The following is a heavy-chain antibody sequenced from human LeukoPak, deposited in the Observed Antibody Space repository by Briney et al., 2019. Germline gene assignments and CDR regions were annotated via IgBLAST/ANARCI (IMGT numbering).Heavy chain of an antibody. CDR3: ARVYCSGGTCYSFDY. CDR1: GFTFSCYT. J-gene: IGHJ4*02. D-gene: IGHD2-15*01. CDR2: IGTNSNFI. Sequence: GGSLRLSCAASGFTFSCYTMNWVRQAPGKGLELVSSIGTNSNFIYYADSLKGRFTISRDNPKNSLYLQMNSLRAEDTAVYYCARVYCSGGTCYSFDYWGQGTLVTVSS. V-gene: IGHV3-21*01.